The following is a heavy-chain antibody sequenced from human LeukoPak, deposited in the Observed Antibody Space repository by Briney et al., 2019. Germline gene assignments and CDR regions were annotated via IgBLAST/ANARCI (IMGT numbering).Heavy chain of an antibody. CDR3: ARALRGRAAAGTWDYYYYYMDV. J-gene: IGHJ6*03. Sequence: ASVNVSCKASGYTFTSYYMHWVRQAPGQGLEWMGLINPSGGSTSYAQKFQGRVTMTRNTSISTAYMELSSLRSEDTAVYYCARALRGRAAAGTWDYYYYYMDVWGKGTTVTISS. D-gene: IGHD6-13*01. V-gene: IGHV1-46*01. CDR2: INPSGGST. CDR1: GYTFTSYY.